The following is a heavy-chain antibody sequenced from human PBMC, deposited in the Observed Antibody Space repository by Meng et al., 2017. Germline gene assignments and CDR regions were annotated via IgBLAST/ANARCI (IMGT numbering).Heavy chain of an antibody. V-gene: IGHV4-31*01. D-gene: IGHD2/OR15-2a*01. CDR1: GGSISSGGYY. J-gene: IGHJ4*02. Sequence: QVRLQGAGPALVKPSQPLSLTCSVSGGSISSGGYYWSWIRQQPGKGLEWIGYIYYSGSTYYNPSLKSLVTISVDTSKNQFSLKLSSVTTADTAVYYCARVTSSYYFDYWGQGTLVTVSS. CDR2: IYYSGST. CDR3: ARVTSSYYFDY.